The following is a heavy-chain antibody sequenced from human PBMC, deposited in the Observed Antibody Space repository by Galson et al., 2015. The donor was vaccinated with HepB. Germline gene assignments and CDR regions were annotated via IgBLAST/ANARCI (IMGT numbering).Heavy chain of an antibody. Sequence: SLRLSCAASGFTFNTYSMNWVRQAPGKGLEWVSYISSSGSGIYYADSVKGLFTISRDNAENSLYVQMNSLRDEDTAVYYCARERSYFIDYWGRGTLVTVSS. J-gene: IGHJ4*02. D-gene: IGHD1-26*01. V-gene: IGHV3-48*02. CDR2: ISSSGSGI. CDR1: GFTFNTYS. CDR3: ARERSYFIDY.